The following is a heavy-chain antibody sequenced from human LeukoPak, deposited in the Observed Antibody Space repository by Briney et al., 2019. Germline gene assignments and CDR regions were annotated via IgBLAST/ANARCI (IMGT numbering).Heavy chain of an antibody. D-gene: IGHD2-2*01. CDR1: GFTFSSYA. CDR3: AKGVRYCSSTSCYFDP. Sequence: GGSLRLSCAVSGFTFSSYATNWVRQAPGKGLEWVSAISGSGGSTYYADSVKGRFTISRDNSKNTLYLQMNSLRAEDTAVYYCAKGVRYCSSTSCYFDPWGQGTLVTVSS. J-gene: IGHJ5*02. CDR2: ISGSGGST. V-gene: IGHV3-23*01.